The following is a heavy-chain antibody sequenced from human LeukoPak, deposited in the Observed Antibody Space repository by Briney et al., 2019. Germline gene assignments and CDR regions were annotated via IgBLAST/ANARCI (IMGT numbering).Heavy chain of an antibody. J-gene: IGHJ4*02. Sequence: GASVKVSCKASGYTFIGYYMHWVRQAPGQGLEWMGWINPNSGGTNYAQKFQGRVTMTRDTSISTVYMELTRLRSDDTAVYYCARAPFYCSSTTCHFDYWGQGTLVTVSS. V-gene: IGHV1-2*02. CDR2: INPNSGGT. CDR3: ARAPFYCSSTTCHFDY. CDR1: GYTFIGYY. D-gene: IGHD2/OR15-2a*01.